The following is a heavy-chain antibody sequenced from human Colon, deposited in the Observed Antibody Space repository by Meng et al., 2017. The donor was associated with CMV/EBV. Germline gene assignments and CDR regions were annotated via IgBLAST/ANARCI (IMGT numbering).Heavy chain of an antibody. CDR1: GGTFSSYA. CDR2: IIPIFGTA. J-gene: IGHJ4*02. CDR3: VLGVVPAAHPFDY. D-gene: IGHD2-2*01. Sequence: SVKSCKASGGTFSSYAISWVRQAPGQGLEWMGGIIPIFGTANYAQKFQGRVTITTDESTSTAYMELSSLRSEDTAVYYCVLGVVPAAHPFDYWGQGTLVTVSS. V-gene: IGHV1-69*05.